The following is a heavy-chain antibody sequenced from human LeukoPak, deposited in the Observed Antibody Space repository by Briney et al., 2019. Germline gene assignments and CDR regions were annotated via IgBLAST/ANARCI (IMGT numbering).Heavy chain of an antibody. CDR1: GGSISSGDYY. CDR2: IYYSGST. J-gene: IGHJ3*02. CDR3: ARGYYDSSGYYLGTEAFDI. V-gene: IGHV4-30-4*01. Sequence: SETLSLTCTVSGGSISSGDYYWSWIRQPPGKGLEWIGYIYYSGSTYYNPSLKSRVTISVDTSKNQFSLKLSSVTAADTAVYYCARGYYDSSGYYLGTEAFDIWGQGTMVTVSS. D-gene: IGHD3-22*01.